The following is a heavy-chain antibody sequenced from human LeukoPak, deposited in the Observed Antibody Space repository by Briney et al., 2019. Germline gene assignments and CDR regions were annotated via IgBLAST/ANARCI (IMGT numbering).Heavy chain of an antibody. CDR3: AKSFWDVSSGCYGHY. CDR1: GFTFSSYA. V-gene: IGHV3-23*01. Sequence: GGSLRLSCAASGFTFSSYAMSWVRQAPGKGLEWVSAISGSGGSTYYADSVRGRFTISGDNSKNTLYLQMNSLRAEDTAVYYCAKSFWDVSSGCYGHYWGQGTLVTVSS. CDR2: ISGSGGST. J-gene: IGHJ4*02. D-gene: IGHD6-19*01.